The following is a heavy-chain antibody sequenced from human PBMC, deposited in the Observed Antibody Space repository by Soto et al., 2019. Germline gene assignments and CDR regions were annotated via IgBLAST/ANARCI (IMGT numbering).Heavy chain of an antibody. J-gene: IGHJ4*02. CDR2: IHYSGST. D-gene: IGHD3-22*01. Sequence: PSETLSLTCTVSGGSISSYYWSWIRQPPGKGLEWIGYIHYSGSTNYNPSLKSRVTISVDTSKNQFSLKLNSVTAADTAVYYCAREGIHSSDYLVLTYWGQGTLVTVSS. V-gene: IGHV4-59*01. CDR1: GGSISSYY. CDR3: AREGIHSSDYLVLTY.